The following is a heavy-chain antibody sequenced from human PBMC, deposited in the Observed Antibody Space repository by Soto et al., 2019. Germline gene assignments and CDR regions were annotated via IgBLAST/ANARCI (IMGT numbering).Heavy chain of an antibody. CDR1: GGSISTYY. D-gene: IGHD2-21*02. V-gene: IGHV4-4*08. CDR3: AKLQYTVVTTLDI. J-gene: IGHJ3*02. CDR2: IFTSGGT. Sequence: PSETLSLTCSVSGGSISTYYWSWIPQSPGKGLEFIGCIFTSGGTNYNPALKSRITISRDTSKNQLSLKLTSVTAADTAVYFCAKLQYTVVTTLDIWGQGTMVTVSS.